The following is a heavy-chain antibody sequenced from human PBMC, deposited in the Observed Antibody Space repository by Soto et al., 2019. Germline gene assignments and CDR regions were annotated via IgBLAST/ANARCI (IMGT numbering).Heavy chain of an antibody. CDR3: VTGWIERYSLAFGS. CDR1: GFTFSDYW. J-gene: IGHJ4*02. Sequence: QPGGSLRLSCAASGFTFSDYWMGWVRQAPGKGLEWVATVKQDGSEKHYVDSVKGRFTISRDNAENSVYLQMNSLRVEDTAEYYCVTGWIERYSLAFGSWGREPRSPSPQ. CDR2: VKQDGSEK. V-gene: IGHV3-7*01. D-gene: IGHD2-15*01.